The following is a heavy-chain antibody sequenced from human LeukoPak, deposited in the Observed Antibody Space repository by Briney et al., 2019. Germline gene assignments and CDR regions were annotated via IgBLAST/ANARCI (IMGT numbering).Heavy chain of an antibody. V-gene: IGHV4-30-4*01. Sequence: ASQTLSLTCTVSGGSISSGDYYWSWIRQPPGKGLEWIGYIYYSGSTYYNPSLKSRVTISVDTSKNQFSLKLSSVTAADTAVYYCARLMRWFGESGSDYWGQGTLVTVSS. CDR1: GGSISSGDYY. D-gene: IGHD3-10*01. J-gene: IGHJ4*02. CDR3: ARLMRWFGESGSDY. CDR2: IYYSGST.